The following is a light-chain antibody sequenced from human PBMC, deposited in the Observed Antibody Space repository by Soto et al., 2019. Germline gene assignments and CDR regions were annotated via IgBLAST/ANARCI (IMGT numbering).Light chain of an antibody. CDR3: SSYTSSSIVV. CDR1: SSDVGSYNR. V-gene: IGLV2-18*02. CDR2: EVS. J-gene: IGLJ2*01. Sequence: QSALTQPPSVSGSPGQSVTISCTGTSSDVGSYNRVSWYQQPPGTAPKLMIYEVSNRPSGVPDRFSGSKSGNTASLTISGLQAEGEADYYCSSYTSSSIVVFGGGTKVTVL.